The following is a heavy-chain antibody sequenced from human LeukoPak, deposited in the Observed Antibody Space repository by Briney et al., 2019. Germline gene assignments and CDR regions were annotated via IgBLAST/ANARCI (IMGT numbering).Heavy chain of an antibody. V-gene: IGHV3-23*01. CDR1: GFTFSSYA. Sequence: SGGSLRLSCAASGFTFSSYAMSWVRQAPGKGLEWVSAISGSGGSTYYADSVKGRFTISRDNSENTLYLQMNSLRAEDTAVYYCAKETTVTIFGVVSPVFDYWGQGTLVTVSS. CDR3: AKETTVTIFGVVSPVFDY. J-gene: IGHJ4*02. D-gene: IGHD3-3*01. CDR2: ISGSGGST.